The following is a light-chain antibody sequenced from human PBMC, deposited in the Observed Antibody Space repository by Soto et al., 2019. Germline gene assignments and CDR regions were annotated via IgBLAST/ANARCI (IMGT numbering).Light chain of an antibody. Sequence: QSVLTQPPSASGTPGPRVTISCSGSSSNIGSNTVNWYQQLPGSAPKLPIYSDNQRPSGVPDRFSGSKSGTSASLAISGLQSEDEADYYCAAWDDSLNAVVFGGGTKVTVL. CDR3: AAWDDSLNAVV. CDR1: SSNIGSNT. V-gene: IGLV1-44*01. CDR2: SDN. J-gene: IGLJ2*01.